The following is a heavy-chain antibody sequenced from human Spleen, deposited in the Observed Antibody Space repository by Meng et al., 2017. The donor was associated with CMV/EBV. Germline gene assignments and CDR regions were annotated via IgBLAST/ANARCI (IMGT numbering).Heavy chain of an antibody. J-gene: IGHJ4*02. V-gene: IGHV1-18*01. D-gene: IGHD3-3*01. CDR2: ISAYNGNT. CDR1: GYTFTSYG. Sequence: ASVKVSCKASGYTFTSYGISWVRQAPGQGLEWMGWISAYNGNTNYAQKLQGRVTMTTDTSTSTAYMELRSLRSDDTAVYYCARGRDYDFWSGYYSGYYFDYWGQGTLVPSPQ. CDR3: ARGRDYDFWSGYYSGYYFDY.